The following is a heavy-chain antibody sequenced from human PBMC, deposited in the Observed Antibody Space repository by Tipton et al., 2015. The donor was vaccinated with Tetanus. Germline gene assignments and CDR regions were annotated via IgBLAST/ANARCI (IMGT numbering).Heavy chain of an antibody. CDR3: AKPNYYDTSGRPTGCFDY. Sequence: SLRLSCEASGFFFISYGMSWVRQAPGKGPEWVSAISAGGHSTYYADSVKGRFTISRDNPRNTLYLEMNSLRADDTAIYYCAKPNYYDTSGRPTGCFDYWGRGTLVTVSS. V-gene: IGHV3-23*01. CDR2: ISAGGHST. J-gene: IGHJ4*02. CDR1: GFFFISYG. D-gene: IGHD3-22*01.